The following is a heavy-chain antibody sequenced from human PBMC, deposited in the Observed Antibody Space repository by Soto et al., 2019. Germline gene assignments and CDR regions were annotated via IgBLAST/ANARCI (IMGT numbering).Heavy chain of an antibody. CDR1: GFTFSSYW. D-gene: IGHD3-10*01. CDR2: INSDGSST. J-gene: IGHJ3*02. V-gene: IGHV3-74*01. CDR3: ARVLLEPHDAFDI. Sequence: GGSLRLSCAASGFTFSSYWMHWVRQAPGKGLVWVPRINSDGSSTSYADSVKGRFTISRDNAKNTLYLQMNSLRAEDTAVYYCARVLLEPHDAFDIWGQGTMVTVSS.